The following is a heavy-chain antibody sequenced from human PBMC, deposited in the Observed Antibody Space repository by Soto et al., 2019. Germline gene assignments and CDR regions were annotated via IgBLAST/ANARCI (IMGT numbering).Heavy chain of an antibody. D-gene: IGHD3-3*01. CDR3: AKDVSFFDYYYYYMDV. CDR1: GFTFSSYG. CDR2: ISYDGSNK. V-gene: IGHV3-30*18. Sequence: GGSLRLSCAASGFTFSSYGMRWVRQAPGKGLEWVAVISYDGSNKYYADSVKGRFTISRDNSKNTLYLQMNSLRAEDTAVYYCAKDVSFFDYYYYYMDVWGKGTTVTV. J-gene: IGHJ6*03.